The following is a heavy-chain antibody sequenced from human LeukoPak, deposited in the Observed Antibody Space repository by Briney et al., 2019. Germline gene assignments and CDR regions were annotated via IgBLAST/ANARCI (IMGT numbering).Heavy chain of an antibody. CDR1: GFTFSDYY. V-gene: IGHV3-11*01. CDR3: ARVRGAWTSGDYDGMDV. Sequence: GGSLRLSCAASGFTFSDYYMSWIRQAPGKGLEWVSYISSSGSTIYYADSVEGRFTISRDNAKNSLYLQMNSLRAEDTAVYYCARVRGAWTSGDYDGMDVWGQGTTVTVSS. D-gene: IGHD3/OR15-3a*01. CDR2: ISSSGSTI. J-gene: IGHJ6*02.